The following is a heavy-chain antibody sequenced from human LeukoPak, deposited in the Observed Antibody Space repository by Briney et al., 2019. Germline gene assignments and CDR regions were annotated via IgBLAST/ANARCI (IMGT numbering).Heavy chain of an antibody. V-gene: IGHV3-21*01. D-gene: IGHD1-26*01. CDR1: GFTFSNYN. CDR3: ATQWDGGAGAFDT. Sequence: GGSLRLSCAVSGFTFSNYNMNWVRQTPGKGLEWVSSISGSSYYIYYVDSVKGRFTVSRDNAKNSLYLQMNSLRAEDTAMYYCATQWDGGAGAFDTWGQGTMVTVSS. CDR2: ISGSSYYI. J-gene: IGHJ3*02.